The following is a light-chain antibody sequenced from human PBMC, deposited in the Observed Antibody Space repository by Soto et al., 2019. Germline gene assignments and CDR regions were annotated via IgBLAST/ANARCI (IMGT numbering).Light chain of an antibody. J-gene: IGKJ4*01. CDR2: DAS. Sequence: DIQMTQSASSLSASVVDRVTITCRASHSISSWLAWYQQKPGKAPKLLIYDASSLESGVPSRFSGSGSGTEFTLTISSLQPEDFATYYCQQSYSTPLTFGGGTKVDIK. CDR1: HSISSW. V-gene: IGKV1-5*01. CDR3: QQSYSTPLT.